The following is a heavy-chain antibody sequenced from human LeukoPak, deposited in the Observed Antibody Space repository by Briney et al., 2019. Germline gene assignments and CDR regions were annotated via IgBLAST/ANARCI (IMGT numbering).Heavy chain of an antibody. Sequence: PGGSLRLSGAASGFTFSNYWMHWVRQAPGKGLVWVSRIKSDGSSTNYADSVKGRFTISRDNAKNTLYLQMNSLRAEDTAVYYCARELPFDLWGRGTLVTVSS. V-gene: IGHV3-74*01. CDR3: ARELPFDL. D-gene: IGHD2-21*01. CDR1: GFTFSNYW. J-gene: IGHJ2*01. CDR2: IKSDGSST.